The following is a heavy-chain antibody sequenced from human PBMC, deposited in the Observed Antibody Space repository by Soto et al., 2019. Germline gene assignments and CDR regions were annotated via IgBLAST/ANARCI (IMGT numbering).Heavy chain of an antibody. CDR3: ARNRWFDY. CDR1: GGSISTYF. D-gene: IGHD2-15*01. V-gene: IGHV4-59*01. CDR2: IYYSGST. J-gene: IGHJ4*02. Sequence: QVQLQESGPGLVKPSETLSLTCTVSGGSISTYFWSWIRQPPGKGLEWIGYIYYSGSTNYNPSLQSRVTISVDTSKNQFSLKLSSVTAADTAVYYCARNRWFDYWGQGTLVTVSS.